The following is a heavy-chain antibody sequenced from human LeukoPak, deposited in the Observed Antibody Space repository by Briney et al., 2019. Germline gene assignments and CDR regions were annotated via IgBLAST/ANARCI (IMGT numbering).Heavy chain of an antibody. CDR2: IYSGGST. D-gene: IGHD6-13*01. CDR3: ARAWAAAGIPPLDY. CDR1: GFTVSSNY. J-gene: IGHJ4*02. Sequence: GGSLRLSCAASGFTVSSNYMSWVRQAPGKGLEWVSVIYSGGSTYYADSVKGRFTISRDNSKNTLYLQMNSLRAEDTAVYYCARAWAAAGIPPLDYWGQGTLVTVSS. V-gene: IGHV3-66*01.